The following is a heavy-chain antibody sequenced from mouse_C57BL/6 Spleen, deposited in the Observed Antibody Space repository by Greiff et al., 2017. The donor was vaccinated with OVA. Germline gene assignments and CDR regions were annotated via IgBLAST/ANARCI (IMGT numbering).Heavy chain of an antibody. CDR2: IYPSDSET. D-gene: IGHD4-1*01. CDR1: GYTFTSYW. J-gene: IGHJ1*03. Sequence: VQLQQPGAELVRPGSSVKLSCKASGYTFTSYWMDWVKQRPGQGLEWIGDIYPSDSETHYNQKFKDKATLTVDKSSSTAYMQLSSLTSEDSAVYYCARDWDGYFDVWGKGTTVTVSS. V-gene: IGHV1-61*01. CDR3: ARDWDGYFDV.